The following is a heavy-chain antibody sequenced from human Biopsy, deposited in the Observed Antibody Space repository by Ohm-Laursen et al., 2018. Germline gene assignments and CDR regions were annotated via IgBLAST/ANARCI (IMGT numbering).Heavy chain of an antibody. CDR3: AKCMTGGSNYYFHH. D-gene: IGHD2-8*01. CDR1: GFTFSSYG. J-gene: IGHJ4*02. V-gene: IGHV3-33*06. Sequence: SLRLSCAASGFTFSSYGMHWVRQAPGKGLEWVAAIWYDGSNKNYADSVKGRFTISRDNSKNTLYLQMNSLRGEDTAAYYCAKCMTGGSNYYFHHCGQGTLVTVSS. CDR2: IWYDGSNK.